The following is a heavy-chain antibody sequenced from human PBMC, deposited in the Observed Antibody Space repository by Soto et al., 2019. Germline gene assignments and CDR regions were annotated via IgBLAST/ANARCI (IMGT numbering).Heavy chain of an antibody. CDR2: INPSGGST. CDR3: ACDWIGVCTNGVCYAYYYYGMDV. V-gene: IGHV1-46*01. D-gene: IGHD2-8*01. Sequence: ASVKVSCKASGYTFTSYYMHWVRQAPGQGLEWMGIINPSGGSTSYAQKFQGRVTMTRDTSTSTAYMELRSLRSDDTAVYYCACDWIGVCTNGVCYAYYYYGMDVWGQGTTVTVSS. J-gene: IGHJ6*02. CDR1: GYTFTSYY.